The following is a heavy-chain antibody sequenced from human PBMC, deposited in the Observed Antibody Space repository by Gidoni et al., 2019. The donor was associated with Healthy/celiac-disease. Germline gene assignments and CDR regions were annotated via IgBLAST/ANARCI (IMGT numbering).Heavy chain of an antibody. D-gene: IGHD2-15*01. J-gene: IGHJ4*02. Sequence: QVQLVESGGGVVQPGRYLRLSCAASGFTFSSYGMHWVRQAPGKGLEWVAFIRYDGSNKYYADSVKGRFTISRDNSKNTLYLQMNSLRAEDTAVYYCAKDAAVGYCSGGSCYEFDYWGQGTLVTVSS. CDR1: GFTFSSYG. V-gene: IGHV3-30*02. CDR2: IRYDGSNK. CDR3: AKDAAVGYCSGGSCYEFDY.